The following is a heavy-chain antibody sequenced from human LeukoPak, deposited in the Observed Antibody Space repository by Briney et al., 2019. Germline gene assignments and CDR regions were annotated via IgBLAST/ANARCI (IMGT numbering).Heavy chain of an antibody. J-gene: IGHJ3*02. CDR2: IYTSGST. Sequence: PSETLSLTCTVSGGSISSYYWSWIRQPAGKGLEWIGRIYTSGSTNYNPSLKSRVTMSVDTSKNQFSLKLSSVTAADTAVYYCARGGDDFWSGYYGHAFDIWGQGTMVTVSS. D-gene: IGHD3-3*01. CDR3: ARGGDDFWSGYYGHAFDI. V-gene: IGHV4-4*07. CDR1: GGSISSYY.